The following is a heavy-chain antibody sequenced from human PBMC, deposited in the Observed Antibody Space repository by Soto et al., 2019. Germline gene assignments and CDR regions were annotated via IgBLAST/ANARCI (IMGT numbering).Heavy chain of an antibody. CDR2: INHSGST. D-gene: IGHD2-15*01. J-gene: IGHJ5*02. CDR1: GGSFSGYY. CDR3: ARTTIVVVVAATHVWFDP. Sequence: SETLSLTCAVYGGSFSGYYWSWIRQPPGKGLEWIGEINHSGSTNYNPSLKSRVTISVDTSKNQFSLKLSSVTAADTAVYYCARTTIVVVVAATHVWFDPWGQGTLVTVSS. V-gene: IGHV4-34*01.